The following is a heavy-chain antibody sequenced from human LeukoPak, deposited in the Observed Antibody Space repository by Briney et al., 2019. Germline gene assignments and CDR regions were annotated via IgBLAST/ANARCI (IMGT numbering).Heavy chain of an antibody. CDR3: ATLVAATLDY. D-gene: IGHD2-15*01. V-gene: IGHV4-34*01. Sequence: SETLSLTCAVYGGSFSGYYGSWIRQPPGKGLEWIGEINHSGSTNYNPSLKSRVTISVDTSKNQFSLKLSSVTAADTAVYYCATLVAATLDYWGQGTLVTVSS. CDR1: GGSFSGYY. CDR2: INHSGST. J-gene: IGHJ4*02.